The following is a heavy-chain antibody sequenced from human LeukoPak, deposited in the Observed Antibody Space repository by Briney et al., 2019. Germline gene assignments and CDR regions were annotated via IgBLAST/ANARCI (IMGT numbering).Heavy chain of an antibody. D-gene: IGHD2-2*01. CDR2: IYSGGST. J-gene: IGHJ4*02. Sequence: GGSLRLSCTVSGFTVSSNSMSWVRQAPGKGLEWVSFIYSGGSTHYSDSVKGRFTISRDNSKNTLYLQMNSLRAEDTAVYYCTRGRDQLLSAAHYWGQGTLVTVSS. CDR3: TRGRDQLLSAAHY. CDR1: GFTVSSNS. V-gene: IGHV3-53*03.